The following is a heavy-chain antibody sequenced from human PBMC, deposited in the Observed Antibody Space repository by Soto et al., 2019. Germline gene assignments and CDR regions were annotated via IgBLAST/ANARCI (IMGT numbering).Heavy chain of an antibody. V-gene: IGHV3-53*01. Sequence: EVRLAESGGGVIHPGGSLRLSCAVSGLDVKAIYMSWLRRAPGKGLEWVAGLYTFGEGYYADFAAGRFTIARQESENTLLLEMIDLKIEDTAIYYCARDKDFGDYTFDLWGQGTLVTVSS. D-gene: IGHD4-17*01. CDR1: GLDVKAIY. CDR2: LYTFGEG. CDR3: ARDKDFGDYTFDL. J-gene: IGHJ4*02.